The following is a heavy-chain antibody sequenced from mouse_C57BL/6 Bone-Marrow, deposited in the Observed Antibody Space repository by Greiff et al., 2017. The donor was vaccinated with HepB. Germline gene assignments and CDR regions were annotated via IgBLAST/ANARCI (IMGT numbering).Heavy chain of an antibody. D-gene: IGHD3-2*02. CDR1: GYAFSSSW. CDR2: LYPGDGDT. Sequence: VQLQQSGPELVKPGASVKISCKASGYAFSSSWMNWVKQRPGKGLEWIGRLYPGDGDTNYNGKFKGKATLTADKSSSTAYMQLSSLTSEDSAVYFCARWTAQATTWFAYWGQGTLVTVSA. CDR3: ARWTAQATTWFAY. J-gene: IGHJ3*01. V-gene: IGHV1-82*01.